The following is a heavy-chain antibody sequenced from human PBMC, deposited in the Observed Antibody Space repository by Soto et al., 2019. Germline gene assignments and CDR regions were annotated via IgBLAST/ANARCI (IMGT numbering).Heavy chain of an antibody. CDR1: GESFSGYY. Sequence: KPSETLSLTCAVYGESFSGYYWSWIRQPPGKGLEWIGSINHRGNTYYNPSLQTRVTISLDKSKSQFSLRLNSVTAADSAVYFCARLEGLATISYYFDFWGQGAQVTVSS. V-gene: IGHV4-34*01. D-gene: IGHD3-9*01. CDR2: INHRGNT. CDR3: ARLEGLATISYYFDF. J-gene: IGHJ4*02.